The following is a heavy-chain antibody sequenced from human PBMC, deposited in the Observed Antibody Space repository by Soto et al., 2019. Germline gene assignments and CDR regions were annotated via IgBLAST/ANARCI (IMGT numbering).Heavy chain of an antibody. CDR1: GGSISSYY. J-gene: IGHJ4*02. Sequence: SETLSLTCTVSGGSISSYYWSWIRQPPGKGLEWIGYIYYSGSTNYNPSLKSRVTISVDTPKNQFSLKLSSVTAADTAVYYCARSTGDRVLDYWGQGTLVTVSS. CDR3: ARSTGDRVLDY. D-gene: IGHD7-27*01. V-gene: IGHV4-59*08. CDR2: IYYSGST.